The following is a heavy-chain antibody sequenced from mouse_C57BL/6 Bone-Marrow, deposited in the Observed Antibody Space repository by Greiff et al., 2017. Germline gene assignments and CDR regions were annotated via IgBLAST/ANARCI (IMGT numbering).Heavy chain of an antibody. V-gene: IGHV1-7*01. CDR1: GYTFTSYW. D-gene: IGHD2-1*01. CDR3: ARGDYGNSWFAY. J-gene: IGHJ3*01. CDR2: SNPSSGYT. Sequence: VQLQQSGAELAKPGASVKMSCKASGYTFTSYWMHWGKQRPGQGLEWIGYSNPSSGYTTYNQKFKDKATLTADKSSSTAYMQLSSLTDEDSAVYYCARGDYGNSWFAYWGQGTLVTVSA.